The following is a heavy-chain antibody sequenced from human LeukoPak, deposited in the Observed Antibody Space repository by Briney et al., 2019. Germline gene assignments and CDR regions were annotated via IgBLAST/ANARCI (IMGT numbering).Heavy chain of an antibody. CDR3: ARIGSGWYWEY. CDR1: GFTVSSNY. Sequence: PGGSLRLSCAASGFTVSSNYMSWVRQAPGKGLEWVSVLYSGGSTYYADSVKGRFTISRDNSKNTLYLQMNSLRAEDTAVYYCARIGSGWYWEYWGQGALVTVSS. D-gene: IGHD6-19*01. CDR2: LYSGGST. V-gene: IGHV3-66*01. J-gene: IGHJ4*02.